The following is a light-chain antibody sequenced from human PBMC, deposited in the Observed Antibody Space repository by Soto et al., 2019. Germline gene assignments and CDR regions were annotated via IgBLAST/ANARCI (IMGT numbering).Light chain of an antibody. Sequence: QSVLTQPPSVSGAPGQRVTISCTGSSSNIGAGYDVHWYQQLPGTAPKLLIYSNSNRPSGVPDRFSGSKSGASASLAVTGLQAEYEADYYCQSYDSSLSVVFGGGTKLTLL. CDR1: SSNIGAGYD. V-gene: IGLV1-40*01. CDR3: QSYDSSLSVV. CDR2: SNS. J-gene: IGLJ2*01.